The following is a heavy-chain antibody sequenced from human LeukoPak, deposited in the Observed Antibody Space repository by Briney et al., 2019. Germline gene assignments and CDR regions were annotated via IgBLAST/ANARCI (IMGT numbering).Heavy chain of an antibody. D-gene: IGHD1-26*01. CDR2: ISGSGGTT. CDR1: GFTFSSYG. Sequence: GGSLRLSCAASGFTFSSYGMHWVRQAPGKGLEWVSGISGSGGTTYYADSVKGRFTISRDNSKNTLYLQMNGLRAEDTAVYYCAKSLSDAPRYSYWGQGTLVTVSS. V-gene: IGHV3-23*01. CDR3: AKSLSDAPRYSY. J-gene: IGHJ4*02.